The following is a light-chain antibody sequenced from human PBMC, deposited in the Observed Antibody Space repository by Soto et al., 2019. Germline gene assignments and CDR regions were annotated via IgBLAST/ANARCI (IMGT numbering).Light chain of an antibody. J-gene: IGKJ1*01. CDR2: GVS. Sequence: EIVLTQSPGSLSLSPGERATLSCRASQSVDSTFFAWYQKKPGQAPRLLMYGVSERATGIPDRFSGSGSGTDFTLTISRLEPEDFAVYYCQQYMSSVTFGQGTRVEIK. V-gene: IGKV3-20*01. CDR1: QSVDSTF. CDR3: QQYMSSVT.